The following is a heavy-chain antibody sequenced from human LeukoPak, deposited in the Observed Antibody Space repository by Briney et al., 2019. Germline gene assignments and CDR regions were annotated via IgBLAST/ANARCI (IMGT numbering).Heavy chain of an antibody. J-gene: IGHJ4*02. Sequence: GGSLRLSCAASGFTFSSYGMHWVRQAPGKGLEWVAFIRYDGSNKYYADSVKGRFTISRDNAKNSLYLQMNSLRAEDTAIYYCVRDRGTYRPIDYWGQGTLVTVSS. CDR3: VRDRGTYRPIDY. D-gene: IGHD1-26*01. CDR1: GFTFSSYG. V-gene: IGHV3-30*02. CDR2: IRYDGSNK.